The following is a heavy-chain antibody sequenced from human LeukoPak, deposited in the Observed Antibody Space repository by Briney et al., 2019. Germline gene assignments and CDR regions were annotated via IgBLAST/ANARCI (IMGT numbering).Heavy chain of an antibody. D-gene: IGHD3-22*01. Sequence: PGGSLRLSCAASGFTFSSYAMSWFRQAPGKGLEWVSAISGSGGSTYYADSVKGRFTISRDNSKNTLYLQMNSLRAEDTAVYYCAKGAYYDSSGYQDNPFFDYWGQGTLVTVSS. J-gene: IGHJ4*02. CDR1: GFTFSSYA. V-gene: IGHV3-23*01. CDR2: ISGSGGST. CDR3: AKGAYYDSSGYQDNPFFDY.